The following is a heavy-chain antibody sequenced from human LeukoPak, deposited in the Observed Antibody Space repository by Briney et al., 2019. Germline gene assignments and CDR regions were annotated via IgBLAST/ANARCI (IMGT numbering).Heavy chain of an antibody. D-gene: IGHD6-19*01. V-gene: IGHV3-7*01. CDR3: ARDIVSGWNDY. CDR2: IKQDGSEK. CDR1: GFTFSSYW. J-gene: IGHJ4*02. Sequence: GGSLRLSCAASGFTFSSYWMSWVRQAPGKGLEWVANIKQDGSEKYYADSVKGRFTISRDNAKNSLYLQMNSLRAEDTAVYYCARDIVSGWNDYWGQGTLVTVSS.